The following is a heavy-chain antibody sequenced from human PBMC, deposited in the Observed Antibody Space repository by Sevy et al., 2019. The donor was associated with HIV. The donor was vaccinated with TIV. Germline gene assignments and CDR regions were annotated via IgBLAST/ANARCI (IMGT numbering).Heavy chain of an antibody. V-gene: IGHV3-21*01. CDR2: ISYSSNYI. D-gene: IGHD3-10*01. Sequence: GGSLRLSCAASGFSFRTYTMNWVRQAPGKGLEWVSFISYSSNYIYYADSVKGRFTISRDNAKNSLYLQMNNLRAEDTAVYYCARPYGSGSWEAFDIWGQGTMVTVSS. J-gene: IGHJ3*02. CDR1: GFSFRTYT. CDR3: ARPYGSGSWEAFDI.